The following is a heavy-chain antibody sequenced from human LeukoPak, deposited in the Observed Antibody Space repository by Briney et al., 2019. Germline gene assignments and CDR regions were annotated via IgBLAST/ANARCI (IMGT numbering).Heavy chain of an antibody. CDR1: GFTFSSYA. Sequence: GGSLRLSYAASGFTFSSYAMNWVRQAPGKGLEWLSAISGSGGGTYYADSVKGRFTISRDNSKNTLYLQMNSLRAEDTAVYYCAEATSRMTTVTSPLGYWGQGTLVTVSS. D-gene: IGHD4-17*01. J-gene: IGHJ4*02. V-gene: IGHV3-23*01. CDR3: AEATSRMTTVTSPLGY. CDR2: ISGSGGGT.